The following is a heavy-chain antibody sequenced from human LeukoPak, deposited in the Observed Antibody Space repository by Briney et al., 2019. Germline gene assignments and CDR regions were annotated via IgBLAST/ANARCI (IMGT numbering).Heavy chain of an antibody. D-gene: IGHD6-19*01. CDR3: ARLSGGWYGGFDY. J-gene: IGHJ4*02. CDR1: GGSISSGGYY. V-gene: IGHV4-31*03. CDR2: IYYSGST. Sequence: KPSETLSLTCTVSGGSISSGGYYWSWIRQHPGKGLEWIGYIYYSGSTYYNPSLKSRVTISVDTSKNQFSLKLSSVTAADTALYYCARLSGGWYGGFDYWGQGTLVTVSS.